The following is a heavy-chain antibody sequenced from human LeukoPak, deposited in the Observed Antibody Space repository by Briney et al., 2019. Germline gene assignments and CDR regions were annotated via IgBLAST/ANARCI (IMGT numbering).Heavy chain of an antibody. Sequence: PGGSLRLFCAASGFTFSTYWMSWVRQAPGKGLEWVANIKQDSSEKYYVDSVKGRFTISRDNAQTSLYLQMNSLRGEDSAVYYCARQYYDFWGGFYTADYYFDYWGRGTLVTVSS. CDR3: ARQYYDFWGGFYTADYYFDY. CDR2: IKQDSSEK. D-gene: IGHD3-3*01. V-gene: IGHV3-7*01. J-gene: IGHJ4*02. CDR1: GFTFSTYW.